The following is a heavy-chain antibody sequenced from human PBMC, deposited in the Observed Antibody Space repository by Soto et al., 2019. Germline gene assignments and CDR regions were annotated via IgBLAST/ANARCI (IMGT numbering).Heavy chain of an antibody. CDR1: GFTFSSYS. J-gene: IGHJ6*03. D-gene: IGHD3-3*01. CDR2: ISSSSSYI. CDR3: ARDPSEYYDFWSGYLATENYYYYYYMDV. V-gene: IGHV3-21*01. Sequence: GGSLRLSCAASGFTFSSYSMNWVRQAPGKGLEWVSSISSSSSYIYYADSVKGRFTISRDNAKNSLYLQMNSLRAEDTAVYYCARDPSEYYDFWSGYLATENYYYYYYMDVWGKGTTVTVSS.